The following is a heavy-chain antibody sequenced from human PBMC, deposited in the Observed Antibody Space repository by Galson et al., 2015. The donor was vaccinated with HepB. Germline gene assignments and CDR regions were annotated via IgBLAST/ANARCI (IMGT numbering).Heavy chain of an antibody. CDR3: ARELRPPSDRSPDYGDYEGYFDY. J-gene: IGHJ4*02. D-gene: IGHD4-17*01. CDR1: GFTFSSYS. Sequence: LRLSCAASGFTFSSYSMNWVRQAPGKGLEWVSSISSSSSYIYYADSVKGRFTISRDNAKNSLYLQMNSLRAEDTAVYYCARELRPPSDRSPDYGDYEGYFDYWGQGTLVTVSS. CDR2: ISSSSSYI. V-gene: IGHV3-21*01.